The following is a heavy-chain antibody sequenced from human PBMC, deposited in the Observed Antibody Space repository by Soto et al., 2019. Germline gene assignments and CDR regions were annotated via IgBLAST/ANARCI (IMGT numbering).Heavy chain of an antibody. CDR3: ARGPGYYFDY. V-gene: IGHV3-64*01. J-gene: IGHJ4*02. CDR2: ISSNGGST. CDR1: GFTFSSYA. Sequence: PGGSLRLSCAASGFTFSSYAMHWVRQAPGKGLEYVSAISSNGGSTYYANSVKGRFTISRDNSKNTLYLQMGSLRAEDMAVYYCARGPGYYFDYWGQGTLVTVSP.